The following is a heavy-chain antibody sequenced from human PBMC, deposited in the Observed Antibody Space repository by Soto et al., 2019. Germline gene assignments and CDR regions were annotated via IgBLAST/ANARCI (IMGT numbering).Heavy chain of an antibody. J-gene: IGHJ4*02. CDR3: ARVGLEGYCSGGSCYIDY. Sequence: ASVKVSCKSSGYTFTSYGITWVRQAPGQGLEWMGWISAYNGNTNYAQKLQGRVTMTTDTSTSTAYMELRSLRSDDTAVYYCARVGLEGYCSGGSCYIDYWGQGTLVTVSS. V-gene: IGHV1-18*01. CDR2: ISAYNGNT. D-gene: IGHD2-15*01. CDR1: GYTFTSYG.